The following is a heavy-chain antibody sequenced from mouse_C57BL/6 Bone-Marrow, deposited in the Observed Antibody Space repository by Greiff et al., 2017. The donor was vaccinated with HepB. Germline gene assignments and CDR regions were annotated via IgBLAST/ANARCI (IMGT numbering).Heavy chain of an antibody. Sequence: EVKVVESGEGLVKPGGSLKLSCAASGFTFSSYAMSWVRQTPEKRLEWVAYISSGGDYIYYADTVKGRFPISRDNARNTLYLQMSSLKSEYTAMYYCTRVGDGYYVRCYFEVWGTGTTVTVSS. V-gene: IGHV5-9-1*02. J-gene: IGHJ1*03. D-gene: IGHD2-3*01. CDR2: ISSGGDYI. CDR1: GFTFSSYA. CDR3: TRVGDGYYVRCYFEV.